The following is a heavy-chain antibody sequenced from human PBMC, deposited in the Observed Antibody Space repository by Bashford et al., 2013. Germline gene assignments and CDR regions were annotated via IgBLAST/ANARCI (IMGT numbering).Heavy chain of an antibody. CDR2: LMVVNGGT. D-gene: IGHD3-22*01. Sequence: GSLRLSCAASGFTFSNSAMNWVRQAPGKGLDGSQHLMVVNGGTYYADSVKAGFTISRDNSKSTLYLQTSSLKAEDTAVYYCARAARGDYDKSGFYISLFDPWGQGTLVTVSS. CDR3: ARAARGDYDKSGFYISLFDP. CDR1: GFTFSNSA. V-gene: IGHV3-23*01. J-gene: IGHJ5*02.